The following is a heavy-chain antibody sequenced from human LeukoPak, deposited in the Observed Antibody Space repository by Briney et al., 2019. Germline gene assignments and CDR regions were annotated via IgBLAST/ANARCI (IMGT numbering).Heavy chain of an antibody. V-gene: IGHV4-31*11. Sequence: SETLSLTCAVYGGSFSGYYWSWIRQHPGKGLEWIGYIYYSGSTYYNPSLKSRVTISVDTSKNQFSLKLSSVTAADTAVYYCARGTAVGIYYYYGMDVWGQGTTVTVSS. CDR1: GGSFSGYY. J-gene: IGHJ6*02. D-gene: IGHD1-1*01. CDR3: ARGTAVGIYYYYGMDV. CDR2: IYYSGST.